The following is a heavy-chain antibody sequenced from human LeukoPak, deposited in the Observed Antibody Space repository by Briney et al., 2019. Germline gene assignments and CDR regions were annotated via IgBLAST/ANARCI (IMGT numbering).Heavy chain of an antibody. CDR2: ISTYNGNT. D-gene: IGHD3-16*01. CDR3: ARADYTSTYWGSLDY. Sequence: ASVKVSCKASGYTFTSYAISWVRQAPGQGLEWMGCISTYNGNTNYAQKLQGRVTMTTDTSPSTAYMELRSLRSDDTAVYYCARADYTSTYWGSLDYWGEGTLVTVSS. V-gene: IGHV1-18*01. J-gene: IGHJ4*02. CDR1: GYTFTSYA.